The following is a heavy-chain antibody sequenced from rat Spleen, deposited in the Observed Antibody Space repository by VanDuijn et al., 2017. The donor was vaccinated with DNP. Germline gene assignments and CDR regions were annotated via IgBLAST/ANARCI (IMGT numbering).Heavy chain of an antibody. CDR1: GFTFNKYW. J-gene: IGHJ3*01. D-gene: IGHD4-3*01. CDR3: TTDNSGLNWFAF. Sequence: EVQLVESGGDLVQPGRSLKLSCVASGFTFNKYWMTWIRQVPGKGLEWVAAITSSGGSTYYPDSVKGRFTISRDYAKTNLYLQMDSLRSEDTATYYCTTDNSGLNWFAFWGQGTLVTVSS. CDR2: ITSSGGST. V-gene: IGHV5-31*01.